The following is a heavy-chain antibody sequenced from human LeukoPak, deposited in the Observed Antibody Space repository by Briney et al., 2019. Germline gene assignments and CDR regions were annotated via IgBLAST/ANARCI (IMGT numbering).Heavy chain of an antibody. V-gene: IGHV4-4*07. Sequence: SETLSLTCTVSGGSISSYYWSWIRQPAGKGLEWIGRIYSTGSTDYNPSLESRLTMSLDASRNQFSLELSSVTAADTAVYYCARGNYDAHGAFDIWGQGTMVTVSS. CDR3: ARGNYDAHGAFDI. J-gene: IGHJ3*02. CDR1: GGSISSYY. CDR2: IYSTGST. D-gene: IGHD3-3*01.